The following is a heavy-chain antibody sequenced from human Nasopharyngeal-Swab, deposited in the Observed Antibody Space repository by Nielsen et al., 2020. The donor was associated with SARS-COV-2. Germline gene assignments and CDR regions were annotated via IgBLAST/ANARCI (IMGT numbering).Heavy chain of an antibody. Sequence: GESLKISCAASGFTFSSYEMNWVRQAPGKGLEWVSYISSSGSTIYYADSVKGRFTISRDNAKNSLYLQMNSLRAEDTAVYYCARTNSPYYYYGMDVWGQGTTVTVPS. CDR1: GFTFSSYE. CDR3: ARTNSPYYYYGMDV. J-gene: IGHJ6*02. V-gene: IGHV3-48*03. CDR2: ISSSGSTI. D-gene: IGHD1-1*01.